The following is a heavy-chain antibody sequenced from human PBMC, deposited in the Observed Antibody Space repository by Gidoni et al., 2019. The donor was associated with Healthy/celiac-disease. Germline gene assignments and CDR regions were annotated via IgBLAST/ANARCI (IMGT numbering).Heavy chain of an antibody. J-gene: IGHJ4*02. D-gene: IGHD3-22*01. CDR1: GFTFSSYA. CDR2: ISGSGGST. Sequence: EVQLVESGGGLVQPGGSLRLSCAASGFTFSSYAMSWVRQAPGKGLEWVSAISGSGGSTYYADSVKGRFTISRDNSKNTLYLQMNSLRAEDTAVYYCAKDGGITMIVVVITYFDYWGQGTLVTVSS. CDR3: AKDGGITMIVVVITYFDY. V-gene: IGHV3-23*04.